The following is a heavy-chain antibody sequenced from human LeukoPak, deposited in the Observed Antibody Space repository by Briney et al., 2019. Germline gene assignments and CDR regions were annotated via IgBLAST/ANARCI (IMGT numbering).Heavy chain of an antibody. V-gene: IGHV4-39*07. CDR1: GGSISSSSYY. CDR3: VGNWYLDY. J-gene: IGHJ4*02. CDR2: IYYSGST. D-gene: IGHD1-1*01. Sequence: SETLSLTCTVSGGSISSSSYYWGWIRQPPGKGLEWIGSIYYSGSTYYNPSLKSRVTISVDTSRNQFSLKLSSVTAADTAVYYCVGNWYLDYWGQGTLVTVSS.